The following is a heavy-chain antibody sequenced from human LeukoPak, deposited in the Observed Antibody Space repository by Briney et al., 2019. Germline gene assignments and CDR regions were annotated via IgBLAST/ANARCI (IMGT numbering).Heavy chain of an antibody. J-gene: IGHJ3*02. CDR1: GGSISSGGYY. V-gene: IGHV4-30-2*01. CDR2: IYHSGTS. CDR3: ARVAWEPSQKLGAFDI. D-gene: IGHD1-26*01. Sequence: SETLSLTCAVSGGSISSGGYYWSWIRQPPRKGLEWVGYIYHSGTSYYTPSLESRLTMSVDTSKNQFSLKLSSVTAADTAVYYCARVAWEPSQKLGAFDIWGQGTTVTVSS.